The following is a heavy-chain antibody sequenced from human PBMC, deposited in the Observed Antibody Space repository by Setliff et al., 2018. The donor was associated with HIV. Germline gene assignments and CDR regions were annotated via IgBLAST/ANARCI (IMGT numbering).Heavy chain of an antibody. J-gene: IGHJ6*03. Sequence: ASVKVSCKASGYTFTTYAMNWVRQAPGQGPEWMGWINTNTGNPTYAQGFTGRFVFSLDTSVSTAYLQISSLKAEDTAGYYCARVGSYDFWSGLYYYYYYMDVWGKGTTVTVSS. CDR2: INTNTGNP. CDR3: ARVGSYDFWSGLYYYYYYMDV. V-gene: IGHV7-4-1*02. CDR1: GYTFTTYA. D-gene: IGHD3-3*01.